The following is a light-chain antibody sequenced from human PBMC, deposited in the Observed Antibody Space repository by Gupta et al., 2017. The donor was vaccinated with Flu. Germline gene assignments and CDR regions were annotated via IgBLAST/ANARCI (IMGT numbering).Light chain of an antibody. V-gene: IGKV1-33*01. CDR1: QDINKY. Sequence: DIQMTQSPSSLSASVGDRVTITCQASQDINKYLNWYHQKPGKAPKLLIYDASNLETGVPSRFSGSRSGTESTFTISSLQPEDIATYYCQQDDNLPFTFGQGTKLEIK. CDR3: QQDDNLPFT. J-gene: IGKJ2*01. CDR2: DAS.